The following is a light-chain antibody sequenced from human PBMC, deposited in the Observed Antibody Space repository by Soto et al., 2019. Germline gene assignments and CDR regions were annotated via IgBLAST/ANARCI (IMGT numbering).Light chain of an antibody. V-gene: IGKV3-11*01. Sequence: ESVLTQSPATLSLSPGERATLSCRASPSVSNSLAWYQHKPGQAPRHLIYDAFNRATGVPTTLSGSGSGTDFTLTISSLEPEDFAVYYCQQRNRWPPVTFGGGTRVEIK. CDR3: QQRNRWPPVT. CDR1: PSVSNS. J-gene: IGKJ4*01. CDR2: DAF.